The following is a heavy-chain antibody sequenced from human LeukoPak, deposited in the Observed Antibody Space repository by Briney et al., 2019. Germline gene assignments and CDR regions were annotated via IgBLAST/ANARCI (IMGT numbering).Heavy chain of an antibody. V-gene: IGHV1-18*01. CDR3: ARGGSRVVTYGNFDY. Sequence: ASVKVSCKPSGYTFTSYALSWVRQAPGQGLEWMGWISTYSGNTNYAQKLQGRITMTIETSTSTAYMELRSLRSDDTAVYYCARGGSRVVTYGNFDYWDQGTLVTVSS. CDR2: ISTYSGNT. CDR1: GYTFTSYA. D-gene: IGHD2-21*02. J-gene: IGHJ4*02.